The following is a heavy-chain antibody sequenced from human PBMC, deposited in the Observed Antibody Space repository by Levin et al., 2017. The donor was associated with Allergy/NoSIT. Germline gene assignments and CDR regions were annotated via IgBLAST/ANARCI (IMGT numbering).Heavy chain of an antibody. J-gene: IGHJ4*02. CDR3: ARLPIAAPGTDYYVDY. V-gene: IGHV4-4*02. CDR1: GVSINSVSW. Sequence: SETLSLTCAVSGVSINSVSWWSWVRQPPGKGPEWIGEISHSGGTNYNPSLTSRVTLSVDKPMNRFFLTLTSVTAAATAVYYCARLPIAAPGTDYYVDYWGQGILVTVS. D-gene: IGHD6-13*01. CDR2: ISHSGGT.